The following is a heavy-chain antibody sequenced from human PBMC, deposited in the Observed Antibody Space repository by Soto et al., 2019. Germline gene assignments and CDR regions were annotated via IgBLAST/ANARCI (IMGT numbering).Heavy chain of an antibody. D-gene: IGHD3-22*01. CDR2: IWYDGSNK. CDR3: ARDETGYSDSSGYNYYYGMDV. Sequence: GGSLRLSCAASGFTFSSYGMHWVRQAPGKGLEWVAVIWYDGSNKYYADSVKGRFTISRDNSENTLYLQMNSLRAEDTAVYYCARDETGYSDSSGYNYYYGMDVWGKGTKATVSS. CDR1: GFTFSSYG. V-gene: IGHV3-33*01. J-gene: IGHJ6*04.